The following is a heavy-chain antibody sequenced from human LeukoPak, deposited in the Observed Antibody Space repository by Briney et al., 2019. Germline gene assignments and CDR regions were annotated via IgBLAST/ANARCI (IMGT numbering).Heavy chain of an antibody. J-gene: IGHJ6*04. CDR3: AELGITMIGGV. CDR2: ISSRSSTI. D-gene: IGHD3-10*02. Sequence: PGGSLRLSCAASGFTFSTYSMNWVRQAPGKGLEWVSYISSRSSTIYYADSVKGRFTISRDNAKNSLYLQMSSLRAEDTAVYYCAELGITMIGGVWGKGTTVTISS. V-gene: IGHV3-48*04. CDR1: GFTFSTYS.